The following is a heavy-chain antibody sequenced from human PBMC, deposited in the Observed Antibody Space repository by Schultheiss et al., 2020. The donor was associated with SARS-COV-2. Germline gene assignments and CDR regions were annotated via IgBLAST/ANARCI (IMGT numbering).Heavy chain of an antibody. CDR2: INHSGST. J-gene: IGHJ4*02. CDR3: ARASQWEPYCFDY. V-gene: IGHV4-34*01. Sequence: SETLSLTCAVYGGSFSGYYWSWIRQPPGKGLEWIGEINHSGSTNYNPSLRSRVTMSVDTSKNQFSLKLSSVTAADTAVYYCARASQWEPYCFDYWGQGTLVTVSS. D-gene: IGHD1-26*01. CDR1: GGSFSGYY.